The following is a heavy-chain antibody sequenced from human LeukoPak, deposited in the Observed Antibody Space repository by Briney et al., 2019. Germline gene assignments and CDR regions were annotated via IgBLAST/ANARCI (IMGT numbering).Heavy chain of an antibody. CDR3: ARGGYSYGLYYFDY. J-gene: IGHJ4*02. CDR1: GYTFTGYY. V-gene: IGHV1-2*06. D-gene: IGHD5-18*01. Sequence: ASVKVSCKASGYTFTGYYMHWVRQAPGRGLEWMGRINPNSGGTNYAQKFQGRVTMTRDTSISTAYMELSRLRSDDTAVYYCARGGYSYGLYYFDYWGQGTLVTVSS. CDR2: INPNSGGT.